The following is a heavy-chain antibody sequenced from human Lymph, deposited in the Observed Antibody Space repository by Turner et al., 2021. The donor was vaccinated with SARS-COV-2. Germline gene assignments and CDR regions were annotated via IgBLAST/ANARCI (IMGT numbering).Heavy chain of an antibody. V-gene: IGHV1-24*01. CDR3: ATGPYDFWSGPSPGYYGMDV. CDR1: GYTLTEVS. J-gene: IGHJ6*02. Sequence: QVQLVQSGAEVKKPGASVKVSCKVSGYTLTEVSMHWVRQAPGKGLELMGGFDPEDGETIYAQKFQGRVTMTEDTSTDTACMELSSLRSEDTAVYYCATGPYDFWSGPSPGYYGMDVWGQGTTVTVSS. D-gene: IGHD3-3*01. CDR2: FDPEDGET.